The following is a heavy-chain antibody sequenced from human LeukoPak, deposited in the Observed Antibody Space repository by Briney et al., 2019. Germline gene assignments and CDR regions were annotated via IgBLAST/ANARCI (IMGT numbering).Heavy chain of an antibody. Sequence: PSETLSLTCTVSGGSISSGSYYWSWIRQPAGKGLEWIGRIYTSGSTNYNPSLKSRVTISVDTSKNQFSLKLSSVTAADTAVYYCARGPLMSSSWAYYYYYYMDVWGKGTTVTVSS. V-gene: IGHV4-61*02. CDR3: ARGPLMSSSWAYYYYYYMDV. CDR1: GGSISSGSYY. CDR2: IYTSGST. D-gene: IGHD6-13*01. J-gene: IGHJ6*03.